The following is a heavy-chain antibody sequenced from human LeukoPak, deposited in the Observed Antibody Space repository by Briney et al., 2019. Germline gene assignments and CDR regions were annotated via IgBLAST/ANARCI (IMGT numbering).Heavy chain of an antibody. V-gene: IGHV3-21*01. J-gene: IGHJ4*02. CDR3: ARVGSGWYIDY. CDR1: GFTFSSYS. CDR2: ISSSSRYI. Sequence: PGGSLRLSCAASGFTFSSYSMNWVRQAPGRGREGVSSISSSSRYIYYADSVKGRFTISRDNAKNSLYLQMNSLRAEDTAVYYCARVGSGWYIDYWGQGTLVTVSS. D-gene: IGHD6-19*01.